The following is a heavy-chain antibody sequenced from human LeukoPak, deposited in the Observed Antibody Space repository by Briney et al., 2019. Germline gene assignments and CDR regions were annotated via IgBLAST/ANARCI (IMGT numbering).Heavy chain of an antibody. V-gene: IGHV3-73*01. CDR2: IRSKANRYAT. Sequence: PGGSLRLSCAASGFTFSGSAMHWVRQASGKGLEWVGRIRSKANRYATAYAASVKGRFNISRDDSKNTAYLQMNSLKTEDTAVYYCTSPYCYEYYMDVWGKGTTVTISS. CDR3: TSPYCYEYYMDV. D-gene: IGHD2-15*01. CDR1: GFTFSGSA. J-gene: IGHJ6*03.